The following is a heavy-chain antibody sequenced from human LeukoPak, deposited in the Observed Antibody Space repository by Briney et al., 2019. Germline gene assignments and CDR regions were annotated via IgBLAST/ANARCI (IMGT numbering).Heavy chain of an antibody. CDR2: IYYSGST. V-gene: IGHV4-30-4*01. CDR1: GGSISSGDYY. J-gene: IGHJ6*02. CDR3: ARGEDYGMDV. Sequence: SQTLSLTCTVSGGSISSGDYYWSWVRQPPGKGLEWIGYIYYSGSTYYNPSLKSRVTISVDTSKTQFSLKLSSVTAADTAVYYCARGEDYGMDVWGQGTTVTVSS.